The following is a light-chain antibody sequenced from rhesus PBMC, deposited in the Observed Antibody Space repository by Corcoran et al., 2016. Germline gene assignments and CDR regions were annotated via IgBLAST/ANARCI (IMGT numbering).Light chain of an antibody. V-gene: IGKV2-104*02. Sequence: DIVMTQTPLSLPVTPGEPASISCRSSQSLLDSEDGNTYLDWYLQKPGQSPQLLIYEVSNRASGVPERFSGSGSDTDFTLKIRRVEAGDVGVYYCMQALVFPFSFGQGTKVEIK. J-gene: IGKJ2*01. CDR1: QSLLDSEDGNTY. CDR3: MQALVFPFS. CDR2: EVS.